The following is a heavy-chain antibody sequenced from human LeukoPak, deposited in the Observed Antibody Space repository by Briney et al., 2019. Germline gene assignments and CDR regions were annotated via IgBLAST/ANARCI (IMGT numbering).Heavy chain of an antibody. CDR3: ARTGGRYYDSSGYYPR. Sequence: GGSLRLSCAASGFTFSSYWMSWVRQAPGKGLEWVANIKQDGSEKYYVDSVKGRFTISRDNAKNSLYLQMNSLRAEDTAVYYCARTGGRYYDSSGYYPRWGQGTLVTVSS. J-gene: IGHJ4*02. D-gene: IGHD3-22*01. CDR2: IKQDGSEK. CDR1: GFTFSSYW. V-gene: IGHV3-7*01.